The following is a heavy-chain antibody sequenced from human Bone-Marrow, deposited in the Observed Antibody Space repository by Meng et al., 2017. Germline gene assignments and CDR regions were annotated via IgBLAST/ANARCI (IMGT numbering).Heavy chain of an antibody. V-gene: IGHV3-13*01. J-gene: IGHJ3*01. Sequence: GESLKISCSASGFTFSSYDIHWVRPIAGKGLGLVSGIGTEADTYYQDSVKGRFTISRENAKNSLFLQMTSLRVGDTAVYYCTGARGVDMTRGIIGTFEVWGRGTVVTVSS. D-gene: IGHD3-10*01. CDR3: TGARGVDMTRGIIGTFEV. CDR2: IGTEADT. CDR1: GFTFSSYD.